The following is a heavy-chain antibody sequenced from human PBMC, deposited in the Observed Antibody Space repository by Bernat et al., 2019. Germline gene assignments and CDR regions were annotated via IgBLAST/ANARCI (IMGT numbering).Heavy chain of an antibody. V-gene: IGHV3-NL1*01. Sequence: QVQLVESGGGVVQPGRSLRLSCAASGFTFSTYGMHWVRQAPGKGLEWVSIIYSGGSTDYTDSVKGRFTIFRDNSRNTFYLQMNNLRGDDTAVYYCVRKHTYGFDWGQGTLVTVSS. J-gene: IGHJ1*01. CDR3: VRKHTYGFD. D-gene: IGHD5-18*01. CDR1: GFTFSTYG. CDR2: IYSGGST.